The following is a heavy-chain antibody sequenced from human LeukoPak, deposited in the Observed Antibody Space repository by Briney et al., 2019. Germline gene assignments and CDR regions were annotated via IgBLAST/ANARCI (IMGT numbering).Heavy chain of an antibody. Sequence: PSETLSLTCAVYGGSCDYYYCSWIHQPPGKGLEWIGEIHPHGIFYYNSSLVSRVTISIDTSKTQFSLRLTSVTAADTAFYYCARGRDRSKAGDLWGQGSPVTVSS. CDR3: ARGRDRSKAGDL. D-gene: IGHD5-24*01. J-gene: IGHJ5*02. CDR2: IHPHGIF. CDR1: GGSCDYYY. V-gene: IGHV4-34*01.